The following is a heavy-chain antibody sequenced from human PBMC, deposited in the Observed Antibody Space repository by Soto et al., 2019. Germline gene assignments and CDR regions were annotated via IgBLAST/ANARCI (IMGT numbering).Heavy chain of an antibody. Sequence: GGSLRLSCAASGFTFSSYWVSWVRQAPGKGLEWVANIKQDGSEKYYVDSVKGRFTISRDDAKNSLYLQMNSLRAEDTAVYYCARDGIAVAGTYYYYGMDVWGQGTTVTVSS. D-gene: IGHD6-19*01. CDR3: ARDGIAVAGTYYYYGMDV. V-gene: IGHV3-7*05. J-gene: IGHJ6*02. CDR1: GFTFSSYW. CDR2: IKQDGSEK.